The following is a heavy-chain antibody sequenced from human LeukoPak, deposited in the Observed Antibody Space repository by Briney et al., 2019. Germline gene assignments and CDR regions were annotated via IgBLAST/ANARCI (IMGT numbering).Heavy chain of an antibody. CDR1: GFSFSTHW. V-gene: IGHV4-34*01. D-gene: IGHD2-21*02. CDR2: INHSGST. Sequence: GSLRLSCVASGFSFSTHWMHWVRQPPGKGLEWIGEINHSGSTNYNPSLKSRVTISVDTSKNQFSLKLSSVTAADTAVYYCARGGVVTAYYYYYYGMDVWGQGTTVTVSS. CDR3: ARGGVVTAYYYYYYGMDV. J-gene: IGHJ6*02.